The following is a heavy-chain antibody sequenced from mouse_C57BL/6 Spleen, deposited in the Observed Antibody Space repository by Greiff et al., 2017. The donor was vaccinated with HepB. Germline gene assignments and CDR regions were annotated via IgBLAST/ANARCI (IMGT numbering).Heavy chain of an antibody. CDR1: GYTFTSYG. V-gene: IGHV1-81*01. D-gene: IGHD2-4*01. Sequence: QVQLQQSGAELARPGASVKLSCKASGYTFTSYGISWVKQRTGQGLEWIGKIYPRSGNTYYNEKFKGKATLTADKSSSTAYMELRSLTSEDSAVYFCARYDDAYYYAMDYWGQGTSVTVSS. J-gene: IGHJ4*01. CDR2: IYPRSGNT. CDR3: ARYDDAYYYAMDY.